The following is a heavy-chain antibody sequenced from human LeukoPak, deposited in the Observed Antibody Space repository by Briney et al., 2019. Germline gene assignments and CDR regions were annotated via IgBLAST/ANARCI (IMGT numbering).Heavy chain of an antibody. Sequence: GGSLRLSCAVSGFSISNYWMSWVRQAPGKGLGWVANIKEDGSEKYFVDSVKGRFTISRDNAKNSLYLQMESLRAEDTAVYYCARGEYYYDGGYWGQGTLVTVSS. CDR2: IKEDGSEK. J-gene: IGHJ4*02. D-gene: IGHD3-22*01. CDR1: GFSISNYW. CDR3: ARGEYYYDGGY. V-gene: IGHV3-7*04.